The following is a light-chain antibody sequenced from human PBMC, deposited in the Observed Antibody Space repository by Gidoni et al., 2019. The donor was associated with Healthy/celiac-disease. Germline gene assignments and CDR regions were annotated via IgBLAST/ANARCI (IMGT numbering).Light chain of an antibody. V-gene: IGKV1-39*01. CDR2: AAS. Sequence: DIQMTQSPSSLSASVGDSVTITCRASQSISSYLNWYQQKPGKAPKLLIYAASSLQSGVPSRFSGSGSGTDFTLTISSLQPEDFATYYCQQSYSTPEFGQGTRLEIK. CDR3: QQSYSTPE. J-gene: IGKJ5*01. CDR1: QSISSY.